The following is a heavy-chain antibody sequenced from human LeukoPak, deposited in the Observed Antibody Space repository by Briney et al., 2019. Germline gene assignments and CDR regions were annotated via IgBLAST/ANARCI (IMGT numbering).Heavy chain of an antibody. V-gene: IGHV3-48*01. J-gene: IGHJ4*02. D-gene: IGHD6-6*01. CDR1: GFTFSSYS. Sequence: GGSLRLSCAVSGFTFSSYSMNWVRQAPGKGLEWVSYISSTSSTVYYADSVKGRFTISRDNVKNSLYLQMNSLRAEDTAVYYCARGRDSSSSYPGYWGQGTLVTVSS. CDR2: ISSTSSTV. CDR3: ARGRDSSSSYPGY.